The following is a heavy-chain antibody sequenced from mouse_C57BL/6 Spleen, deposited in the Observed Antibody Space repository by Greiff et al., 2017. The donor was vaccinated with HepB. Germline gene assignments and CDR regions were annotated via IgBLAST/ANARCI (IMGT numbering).Heavy chain of an antibody. Sequence: LVESGAELVKPGASVKISCKASGYAFSSYWMNWVKQRPGKGLEWIGQIYPGDGDTNYNGKFKGKATLTADKSSSTAYMQLSSLTSEDSAVYFCARYWDGKYYFDYWGQGTTLTVSS. CDR1: GYAFSSYW. V-gene: IGHV1-80*01. CDR2: IYPGDGDT. D-gene: IGHD4-1*01. CDR3: ARYWDGKYYFDY. J-gene: IGHJ2*01.